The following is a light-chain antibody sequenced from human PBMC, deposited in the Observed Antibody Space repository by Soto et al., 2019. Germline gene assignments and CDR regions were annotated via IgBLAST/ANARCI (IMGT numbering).Light chain of an antibody. J-gene: IGKJ1*01. CDR2: DAS. V-gene: IGKV1-5*01. CDR3: QQYYNYST. CDR1: RSISDW. Sequence: DIQMTQSPSSLSPSVGDRVTITCRASRSISDWLAWYQQKPGKAPELLIFDASNLKSGVSSRFSGSGSGTEFTLTISRLQPDDVATYYCQQYYNYSTFGQGTKVDIK.